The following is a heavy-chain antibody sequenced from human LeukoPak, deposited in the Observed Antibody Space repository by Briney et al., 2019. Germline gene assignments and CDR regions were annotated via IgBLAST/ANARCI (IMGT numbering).Heavy chain of an antibody. CDR1: GGSISTYY. V-gene: IGHV4-59*12. CDR3: ARGTPSFYNGSGSYNSLDY. J-gene: IGHJ4*02. Sequence: SETLSLTCTVSGGSISTYYWNWIRLPPGKGLEWIGYIYYSGRTNYNPSLKSRVTISVDTSKNQFSLKLTSVTAADTAVYYCARGTPSFYNGSGSYNSLDYWGQGTLVTVSS. D-gene: IGHD3-10*01. CDR2: IYYSGRT.